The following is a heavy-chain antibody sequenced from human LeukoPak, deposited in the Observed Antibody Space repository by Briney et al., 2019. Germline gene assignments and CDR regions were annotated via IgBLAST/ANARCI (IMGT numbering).Heavy chain of an antibody. CDR2: IYTRGST. V-gene: IGHV4-61*02. CDR3: ARDHTPGGLENWFDP. J-gene: IGHJ5*02. Sequence: SQTLSLTCTVTGGSISSGSYYGSWIRQPAGKGLEGIGRIYTRGSTNYNPSLKGRVTISVDTSKNQFSLTLSSVTAADTAVYYCARDHTPGGLENWFDPWGQGTLVTVSS. CDR1: GGSISSGSYY. D-gene: IGHD2-8*02.